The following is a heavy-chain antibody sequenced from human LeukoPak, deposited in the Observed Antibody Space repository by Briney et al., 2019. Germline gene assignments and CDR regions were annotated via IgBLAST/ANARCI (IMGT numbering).Heavy chain of an antibody. V-gene: IGHV4-34*01. CDR3: ARPGYSSSWYLY. Sequence: PSETLSLTCAVYGGSFSGYYWSWMRQPPGKGLEWIGEINHSGSTNYNPSLKSRVTISVDTSKNQFSLKLSSVTAADTAVYYCARPGYSSSWYLYWGQGTLVTVSS. D-gene: IGHD6-13*01. J-gene: IGHJ4*02. CDR1: GGSFSGYY. CDR2: INHSGST.